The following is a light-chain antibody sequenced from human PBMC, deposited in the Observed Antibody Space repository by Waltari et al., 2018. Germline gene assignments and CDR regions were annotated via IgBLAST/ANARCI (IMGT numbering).Light chain of an antibody. CDR1: QSLVHSHGKTY. CDR3: MQTTHWPRT. J-gene: IGKJ2*01. V-gene: IGKV2-30*02. Sequence: DVVMTQSPLSLSVTFEQPASISCKSSQSLVHSHGKTYLNWFHQRPSQSPRRLIYKISNRESGVPDRFSGSGSGTDFTLTINRVEAEDVGVYYCMQTTHWPRTFGQGTKLEIK. CDR2: KIS.